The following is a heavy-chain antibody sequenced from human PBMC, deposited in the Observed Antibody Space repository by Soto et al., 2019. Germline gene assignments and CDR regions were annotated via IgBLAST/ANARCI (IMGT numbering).Heavy chain of an antibody. CDR2: IIPIFGTA. CDR1: GGTFSSYA. D-gene: IGHD6-19*01. Sequence: GASVKVSCKASGGTFSSYAISWVRQAPGQGLEWMGGIIPIFGTANYAQKFQGRVTITADESTSTAYMELSSLRSEDTAVYYCAGHVSSGWHDYYYYGMDVWGQGTTVTVSS. V-gene: IGHV1-69*13. J-gene: IGHJ6*02. CDR3: AGHVSSGWHDYYYYGMDV.